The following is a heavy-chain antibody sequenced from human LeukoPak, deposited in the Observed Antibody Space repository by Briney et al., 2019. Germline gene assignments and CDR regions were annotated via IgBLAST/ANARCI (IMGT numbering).Heavy chain of an antibody. CDR2: ISSSGSTI. CDR1: GFTFSDYY. V-gene: IGHV3-11*01. CDR3: AKDIGYGGDYYFDY. Sequence: GGSLRLSCAASGFTFSDYYMSWIRKAPGKGLEWVSYISSSGSTIYYADSVKGRFTIPRDNAKNSLYLQMNSLRAEDTALYYCAKDIGYGGDYYFDYWGQGTLVTVSS. D-gene: IGHD4-23*01. J-gene: IGHJ4*02.